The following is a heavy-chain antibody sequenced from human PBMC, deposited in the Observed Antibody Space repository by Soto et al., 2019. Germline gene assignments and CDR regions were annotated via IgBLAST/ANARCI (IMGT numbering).Heavy chain of an antibody. D-gene: IGHD3-22*01. J-gene: IGHJ4*02. CDR1: GFTFSSYG. CDR2: ISYDGSNK. V-gene: IGHV3-30*18. CDR3: AKSSDYYDSSGYYSYFDY. Sequence: QVQLVESGGGVVQPGRSLRLSCAASGFTFSSYGMHWVRQAPGKGLEWVAVISYDGSNKYYADSVKGRFTISRDNSKNTLYLQMNSLRAEDTAVYYCAKSSDYYDSSGYYSYFDYWGQGTLVTVSS.